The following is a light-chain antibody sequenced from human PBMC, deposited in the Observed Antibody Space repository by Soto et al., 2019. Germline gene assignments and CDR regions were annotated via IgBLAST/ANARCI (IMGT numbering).Light chain of an antibody. CDR2: DVS. CDR1: SSDVGGYNY. J-gene: IGLJ1*01. Sequence: QSALTQPASVSGSPGQSITISCTGTSSDVGGYNYVSWYQQHPGKAPKLMIYDVSTRPSGISNRFSGSKSGNTASLTISGLQDEDESDYYCCSYRSGSTYVFGTGTKVTVL. CDR3: CSYRSGSTYV. V-gene: IGLV2-14*01.